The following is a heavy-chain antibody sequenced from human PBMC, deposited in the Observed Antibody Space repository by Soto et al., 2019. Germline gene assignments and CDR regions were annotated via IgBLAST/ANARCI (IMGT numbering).Heavy chain of an antibody. CDR2: IYYSGST. CDR3: ARWGYSYGVNWFDP. CDR1: GGSISSYY. J-gene: IGHJ5*02. Sequence: SETLSLTCTVSGGSISSYYWSWIRQPPGKGLEWIGYIYYSGSTNYNPSLKSRVTISVDTSKNQFSLKLSSVTAADTAVYYCARWGYSYGVNWFDPWGLGTLVTVSS. V-gene: IGHV4-59*01. D-gene: IGHD5-18*01.